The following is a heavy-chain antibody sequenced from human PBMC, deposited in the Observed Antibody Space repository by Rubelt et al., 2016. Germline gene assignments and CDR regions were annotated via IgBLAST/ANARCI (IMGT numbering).Heavy chain of an antibody. CDR3: ANEYTSSFYFYYGMDV. D-gene: IGHD6-6*01. CDR2: IWYDGSKE. J-gene: IGHJ6*02. V-gene: IGHV3-33*06. Sequence: GLEWVAAIWYDGSKEYYGDSVKGRFTISRDNSKNTLYLEINSLRAEDTAVYYCANEYTSSFYFYYGMDVWGQGTTVTVSS.